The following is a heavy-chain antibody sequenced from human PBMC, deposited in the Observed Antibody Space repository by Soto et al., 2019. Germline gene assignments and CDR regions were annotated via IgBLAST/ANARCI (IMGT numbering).Heavy chain of an antibody. V-gene: IGHV3-30*03. CDR2: ISYDGSNK. D-gene: IGHD3-16*02. CDR3: ARGPYEYVWGSDPPHFDY. CDR1: GFTFSTYG. Sequence: GGSLRLSCAASGFTFSTYGMHWVRQAPGKGLEWVAVISYDGSNKYYADSVKGRFTISRDNSKNTLYLQMSSLRAEDTAVYYCARGPYEYVWGSDPPHFDYWGQGTLVTVSS. J-gene: IGHJ4*02.